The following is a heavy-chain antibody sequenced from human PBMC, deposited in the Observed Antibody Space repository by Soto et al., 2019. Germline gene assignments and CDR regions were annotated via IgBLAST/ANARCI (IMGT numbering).Heavy chain of an antibody. V-gene: IGHV4-59*01. CDR2: IYYSGST. J-gene: IGHJ4*02. CDR3: ARVLAGIAADY. CDR1: GGSISSYY. Sequence: QVQLQESGPGLVKPSETLSLTCTVSGGSISSYYWSWIRQPPGKGLEWIGYIYYSGSTNNNPSLQGRFTKSVDTHKNQCSLNLSSVTAADTAVYYCARVLAGIAADYWGQGTLVTVSS. D-gene: IGHD6-13*01.